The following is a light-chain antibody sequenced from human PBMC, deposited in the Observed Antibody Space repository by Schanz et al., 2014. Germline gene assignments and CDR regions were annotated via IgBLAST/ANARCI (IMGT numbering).Light chain of an antibody. J-gene: IGKJ2*01. Sequence: EVVLTQSPATLSLSPGERATVSCRASQSVSTYLAWYQQKPGQAPRLLIYGASSRTTAIPDRFSGSGSGTDFTLTISRLQPEDFAVYYCQQYGTSPYTFGQGTNLEIK. CDR1: QSVSTY. V-gene: IGKV3-20*01. CDR3: QQYGTSPYT. CDR2: GAS.